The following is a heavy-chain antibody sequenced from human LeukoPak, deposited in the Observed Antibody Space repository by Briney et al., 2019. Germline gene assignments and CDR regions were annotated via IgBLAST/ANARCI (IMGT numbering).Heavy chain of an antibody. Sequence: GGSLRLSCSASGFTLSSYAMHWVRQAPGKGLEYVSAISSSGGSTYYADSVKGRFTISRDNSKNTLYLQMSSLRAEDTAVYYCVKDRTHVLRFLEWLLDPPRALMDWGQGTLVTVSS. V-gene: IGHV3-64D*09. CDR1: GFTLSSYA. J-gene: IGHJ4*02. CDR3: VKDRTHVLRFLEWLLDPPRALMD. D-gene: IGHD3-3*01. CDR2: ISSSGGST.